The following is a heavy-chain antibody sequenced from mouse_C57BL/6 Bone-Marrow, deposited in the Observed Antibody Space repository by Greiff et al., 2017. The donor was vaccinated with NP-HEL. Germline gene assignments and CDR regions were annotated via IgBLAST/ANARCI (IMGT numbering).Heavy chain of an antibody. CDR2: IYPRSGNT. J-gene: IGHJ2*01. D-gene: IGHD2-4*01. Sequence: VQGVESGAELARPGASVKLSCKASGYTFTSYGISWVKQRTGQGLEWIGEIYPRSGNTYYNEKFKGKATLTADKSSSTAYMELRSLTSEDSAVYFCARSFDYDWPYYFDYWGQGTTLTVSS. CDR1: GYTFTSYG. V-gene: IGHV1-81*01. CDR3: ARSFDYDWPYYFDY.